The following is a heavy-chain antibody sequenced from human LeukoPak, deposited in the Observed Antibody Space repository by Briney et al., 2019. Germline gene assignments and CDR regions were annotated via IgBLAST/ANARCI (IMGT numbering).Heavy chain of an antibody. V-gene: IGHV3-30*03. CDR2: ITSDSKHK. CDR3: ARGAPLTPGPTGGRPFDI. D-gene: IGHD1-1*01. CDR1: GFNFHTSD. Sequence: PGRSLRLSCAASGFNFHTSDMYWVRQAPGKGLEWVAVITSDSKHKYCADSVEGRFTVSRDNSKNTLSVHMNSLTNDDTAVYYCARGAPLTPGPTGGRPFDIWGQGTVVTVSS. J-gene: IGHJ3*02.